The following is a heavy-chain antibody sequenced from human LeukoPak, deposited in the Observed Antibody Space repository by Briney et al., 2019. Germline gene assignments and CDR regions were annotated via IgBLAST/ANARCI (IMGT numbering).Heavy chain of an antibody. V-gene: IGHV1-8*01. J-gene: IGHJ4*02. CDR1: GYTFTRYD. CDR3: ARRPIVVPDY. D-gene: IGHD2-2*01. Sequence: ASVKVSCRASGYTFTRYDLNWVRQATGQGLEWMGWMNPNSGNTGYAQKFQGRVTMTRNTSISTAYMELSSLRSEDTAVYYCARRPIVVPDYWGQGTLVTVSS. CDR2: MNPNSGNT.